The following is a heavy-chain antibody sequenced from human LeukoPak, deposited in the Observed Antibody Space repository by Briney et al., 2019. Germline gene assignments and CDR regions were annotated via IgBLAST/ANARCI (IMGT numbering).Heavy chain of an antibody. J-gene: IGHJ4*02. Sequence: SETLSLTCTVSGGSISTYYWSWIRQPPGKGLEWLRYIFCTGSTNYNPSLKSRVTMSIDTSKNQFSLKLSSVTAADTAVYYCTRTYSSSSIDYWGQGALVTVSS. CDR1: GGSISTYY. D-gene: IGHD6-6*01. CDR2: IFCTGST. V-gene: IGHV4-59*01. CDR3: TRTYSSSSIDY.